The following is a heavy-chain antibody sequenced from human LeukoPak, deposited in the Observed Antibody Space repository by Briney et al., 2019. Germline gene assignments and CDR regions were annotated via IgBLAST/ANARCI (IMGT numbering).Heavy chain of an antibody. Sequence: PSQTLSLTCAVSGGSISSGGYAWSWIRQPPGKGLEWIGYIYDSGSTYYNPSLKSRVTISLDRSKNQFSLKLSSVTAADTAVYYCARAYGASDPYGSGSYLPRPAGFDYWGQGTLVTVSS. CDR1: GGSISSGGYA. CDR3: ARAYGASDPYGSGSYLPRPAGFDY. J-gene: IGHJ4*02. V-gene: IGHV4-30-2*01. CDR2: IYDSGST. D-gene: IGHD3-10*01.